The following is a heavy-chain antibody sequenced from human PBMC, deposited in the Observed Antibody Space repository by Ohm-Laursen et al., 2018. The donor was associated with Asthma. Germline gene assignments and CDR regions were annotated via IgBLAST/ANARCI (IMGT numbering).Heavy chain of an antibody. Sequence: SLRLSCAASGFNFSRYAMSWVRQAPGKGLEWVSAISGSGGSTCYADYVKGRFTISRDNSKNTLYLQMNSLRAEDTAVYYCAKDRHGDYAYDYWGQGTLVTVSS. CDR3: AKDRHGDYAYDY. CDR2: ISGSGGST. CDR1: GFNFSRYA. V-gene: IGHV3-23*01. J-gene: IGHJ4*02. D-gene: IGHD4-17*01.